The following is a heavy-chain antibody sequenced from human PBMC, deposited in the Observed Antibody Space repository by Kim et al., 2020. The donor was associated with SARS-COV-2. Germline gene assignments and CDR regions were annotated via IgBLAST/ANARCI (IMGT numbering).Heavy chain of an antibody. CDR1: GFSFSSYG. J-gene: IGHJ4*02. CDR3: ARAGRETGFSLDY. Sequence: GGSLRLSCAASGFSFSSYGMHWVRQAPGKGLEWLTLISFDGSNKVYANSVKGRFTISRDNSNNTVYLQMNSLRDEDTAVYYCARAGRETGFSLDYWGQG. V-gene: IGHV3-33*01. D-gene: IGHD1-26*01. CDR2: ISFDGSNK.